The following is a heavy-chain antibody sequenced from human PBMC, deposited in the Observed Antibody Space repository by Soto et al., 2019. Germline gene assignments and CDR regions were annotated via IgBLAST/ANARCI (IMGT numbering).Heavy chain of an antibody. V-gene: IGHV3-33*01. CDR3: ARDRAGHLEY. CDR2: RWYDGSNK. J-gene: IGHJ4*02. CDR1: GFTFSSYG. Sequence: QVQLVESGGGVVQPGRSLRLSCAASGFTFSSYGMHWVRQAPAKGLEWVAVRWYDGSNKYYSDSVKGRFTISRDNSKNTVYLQMNSLRAEDTAVYYCARDRAGHLEYWGQGTLVIVSS. D-gene: IGHD3-10*01.